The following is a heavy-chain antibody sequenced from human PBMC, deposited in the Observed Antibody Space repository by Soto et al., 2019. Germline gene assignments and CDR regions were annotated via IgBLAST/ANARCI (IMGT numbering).Heavy chain of an antibody. Sequence: GSLRLSCAASGFTFGSYGLHWVRQAPGKGLEWVAVRWYDGSNKYYADSVKGRFTISRDNSKNTLYLQMNSLRAEDTAVYYCARDRSEYSSGWYYFDYWGQGTLVTVSS. CDR1: GFTFGSYG. V-gene: IGHV3-33*08. CDR2: RWYDGSNK. CDR3: ARDRSEYSSGWYYFDY. D-gene: IGHD6-19*01. J-gene: IGHJ4*02.